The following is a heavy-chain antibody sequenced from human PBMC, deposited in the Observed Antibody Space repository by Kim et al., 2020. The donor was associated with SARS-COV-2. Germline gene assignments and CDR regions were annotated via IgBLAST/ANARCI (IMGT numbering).Heavy chain of an antibody. CDR1: GASFTTYY. J-gene: IGHJ4*02. Sequence: SETLSLTCIVSGASFTTYYWSWIRQPPGKSLEWIGYVYSSGSTNYNPSLKSRLTISMDTSKRQFSLTLTSVTATDTAVYFCARHRDTGFFQYWGQGALVTVSS. CDR2: VYSSGST. CDR3: ARHRDTGFFQY. D-gene: IGHD1-1*01. V-gene: IGHV4-59*08.